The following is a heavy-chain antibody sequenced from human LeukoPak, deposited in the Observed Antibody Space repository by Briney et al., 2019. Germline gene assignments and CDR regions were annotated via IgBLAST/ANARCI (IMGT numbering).Heavy chain of an antibody. D-gene: IGHD3-10*01. CDR2: INHSGST. CDR3: ARGRGYYGSGRGYWYFDL. J-gene: IGHJ2*01. Sequence: SETLSLTCAVYGGSFSGYYWSWIRQPPGKGREGIGEINHSGSTNYNPSLKSRVTISVDTSKNQSSLKRSSCTAADTAVYYCARGRGYYGSGRGYWYFDLWGRGTLVPVSS. CDR1: GGSFSGYY. V-gene: IGHV4-34*01.